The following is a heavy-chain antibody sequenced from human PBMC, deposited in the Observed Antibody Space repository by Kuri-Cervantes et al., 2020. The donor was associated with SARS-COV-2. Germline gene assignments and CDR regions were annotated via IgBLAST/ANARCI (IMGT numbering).Heavy chain of an antibody. CDR2: IIPILGIA. CDR3: ARDPYYYDSSGYHGSDY. Sequence: SVKVSCKASGGTFSSYAISWVRQALGQGLEWMGRIIPILGIANYAQKFQGRVTITADKSTSTAYMELSSLRSEDTAVYYCARDPYYYDSSGYHGSDYWGQGTLVTVSS. D-gene: IGHD3-22*01. J-gene: IGHJ4*02. V-gene: IGHV1-69*04. CDR1: GGTFSSYA.